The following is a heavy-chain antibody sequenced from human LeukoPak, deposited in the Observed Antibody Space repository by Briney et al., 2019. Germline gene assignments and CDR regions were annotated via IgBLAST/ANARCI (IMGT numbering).Heavy chain of an antibody. Sequence: GGSLRLSCAASGFTFSSYAMHWVCQAPGKGLEWVGRIKSKIEGGTTEYAAPVKGRFTISRDDSKNTLYLQMNSLKTEDTAVYYCSSNMVEWGQGTLVTVSS. D-gene: IGHD4/OR15-4a*01. CDR3: SSNMVE. CDR2: IKSKIEGGTT. V-gene: IGHV3-15*01. J-gene: IGHJ4*02. CDR1: GFTFSSYA.